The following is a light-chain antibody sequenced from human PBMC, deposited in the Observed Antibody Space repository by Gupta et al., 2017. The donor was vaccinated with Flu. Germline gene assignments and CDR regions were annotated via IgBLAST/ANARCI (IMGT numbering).Light chain of an antibody. CDR3: QSEDNSGTYEV. CDR1: TLSTQY. J-gene: IGLJ2*01. V-gene: IGLV3-25*03. Sequence: SYELTQPPSVSVSPGQPATLLCSGDTLSTQYTYWYQQKPGQAPVLVIFKDTERPSGIPERFSGSNSGKAVTLTISGVQAEDEADYYCQSEDNSGTYEVFGGGTKLTV. CDR2: KDT.